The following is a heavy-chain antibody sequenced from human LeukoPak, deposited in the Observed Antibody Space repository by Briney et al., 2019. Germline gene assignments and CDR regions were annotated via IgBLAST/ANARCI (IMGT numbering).Heavy chain of an antibody. CDR3: ARDLQYYDFWSGYSPDYYMDV. CDR2: ISAYNGNT. Sequence: ASVKVSCKASGYTFTSYGISWVRQAPGQGLEWMGWISAYNGNTNYAQKLQGRVTMTTDTSTSTAYMELRSLRSDGTAVYYCARDLQYYDFWSGYSPDYYMDVWGKGTTVTVSS. CDR1: GYTFTSYG. J-gene: IGHJ6*03. D-gene: IGHD3-3*01. V-gene: IGHV1-18*01.